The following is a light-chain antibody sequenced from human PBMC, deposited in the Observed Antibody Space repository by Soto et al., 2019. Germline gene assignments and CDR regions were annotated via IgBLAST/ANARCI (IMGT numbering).Light chain of an antibody. CDR3: QQYYGLPPLT. Sequence: IQMTQSPSSLSASIGDRVTITCQASQNITNNLSWYQQKPGKAPNLLIYHASKLAKGVTSRFSGSGSGTDFSFIITSLQREDLATYYCQQYYGLPPLTFGQGTRLAFK. CDR2: HAS. J-gene: IGKJ5*01. V-gene: IGKV1-33*01. CDR1: QNITNN.